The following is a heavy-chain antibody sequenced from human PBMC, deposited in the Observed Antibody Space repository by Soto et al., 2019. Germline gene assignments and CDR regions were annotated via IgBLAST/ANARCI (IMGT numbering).Heavy chain of an antibody. D-gene: IGHD5-12*01. J-gene: IGHJ4*02. CDR3: ARDGVLATGPIDY. V-gene: IGHV3-11*01. CDR2: ISSSSATV. Sequence: GGSLRLSCAASGFTLSDYYMSWVRQAPGKGLEWLSYISSSSATVYYVDSVKGRFTTSRDNAKNSLYLQMDSLRVEDTAVYYCARDGVLATGPIDYWGQGAQVTVSS. CDR1: GFTLSDYY.